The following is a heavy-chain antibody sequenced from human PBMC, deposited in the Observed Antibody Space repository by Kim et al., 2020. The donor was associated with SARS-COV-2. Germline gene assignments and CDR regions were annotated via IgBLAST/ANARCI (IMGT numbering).Heavy chain of an antibody. Sequence: SETLSLTCAVYSGSFSDYYWTWIRQPPGKGLEWIGEINHIGSTNYNPSLKSLVTMSVDTSKNQLSLKLSSVTAADTAVYYCAKHDARYCSGGNCWYFDSWGRGTLVTVSS. J-gene: IGHJ4*02. CDR3: AKHDARYCSGGNCWYFDS. V-gene: IGHV4-34*01. CDR1: SGSFSDYY. D-gene: IGHD2-15*01. CDR2: INHIGST.